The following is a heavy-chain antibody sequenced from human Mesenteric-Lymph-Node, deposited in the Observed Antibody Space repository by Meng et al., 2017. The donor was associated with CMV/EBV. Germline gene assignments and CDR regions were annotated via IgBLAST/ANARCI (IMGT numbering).Heavy chain of an antibody. CDR2: IYYSGST. D-gene: IGHD5-12*01. CDR3: ARDGLGGYAKGIDP. J-gene: IGHJ5*02. V-gene: IGHV4-31*03. CDR1: GGSISSGGYF. Sequence: SETLSLTCTVSGGSISSGGYFWSWIRQHPGKGLEWIGYIYYSGSTFYNPSLTSRVTISVDTSKNQFSLKLRSLTAADTAVYYCARDGLGGYAKGIDPWGQGTLVTVSS.